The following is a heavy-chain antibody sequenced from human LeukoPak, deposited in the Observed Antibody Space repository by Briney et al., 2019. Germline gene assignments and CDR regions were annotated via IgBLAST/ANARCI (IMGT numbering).Heavy chain of an antibody. CDR2: IRSKANSYAT. CDR3: TRLARYRSSTSCSYFDY. D-gene: IGHD2-2*01. Sequence: GGSLRLSCAASGFTFSGSAMPWVRQASGKGLEWVGRIRSKANSYATACAASVKGRFTISRDDSKNTAYLQMNSLKTEDTAVYYCTRLARYRSSTSCSYFDYWGQGTLVTVSS. J-gene: IGHJ4*02. CDR1: GFTFSGSA. V-gene: IGHV3-73*01.